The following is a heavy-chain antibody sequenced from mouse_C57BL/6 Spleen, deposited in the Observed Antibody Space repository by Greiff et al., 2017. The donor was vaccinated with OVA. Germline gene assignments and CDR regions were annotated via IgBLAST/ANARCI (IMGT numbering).Heavy chain of an antibody. Sequence: QVQLQQSGPGLVQPSQSLSITCTVSGFSLTSYGVHWVRQSPGKGLEWLGVIWSGGSTDYHAAFISRLSISKDNSKSQVFFKMNSLQADDTAIDYWARKGATVVAEGGFAYWGQGTLVTVSA. D-gene: IGHD1-1*01. CDR3: ARKGATVVAEGGFAY. V-gene: IGHV2-2*01. CDR1: GFSLTSYG. CDR2: IWSGGST. J-gene: IGHJ3*01.